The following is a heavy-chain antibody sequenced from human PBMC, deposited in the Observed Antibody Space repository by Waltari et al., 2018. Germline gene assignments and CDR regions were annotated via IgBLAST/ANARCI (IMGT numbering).Heavy chain of an antibody. J-gene: IGHJ6*03. V-gene: IGHV3-30*18. D-gene: IGHD3-10*01. CDR3: AKGRGAGRYYYMDV. Sequence: QVQLVESGGGVVQPGRSLRLSCAASGLPFSSYGVHWACQAPGKGLECVAVIWYDGSNKYYADSVKGRFTISRDNSKNTLYLQMNSLRAEDTAMYYCAKGRGAGRYYYMDVWGKGTTVTVSS. CDR1: GLPFSSYG. CDR2: IWYDGSNK.